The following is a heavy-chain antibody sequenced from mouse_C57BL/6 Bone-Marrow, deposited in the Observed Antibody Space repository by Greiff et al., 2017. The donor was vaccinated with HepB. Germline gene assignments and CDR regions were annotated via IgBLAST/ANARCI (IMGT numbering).Heavy chain of an antibody. CDR1: GFTFTTYP. D-gene: IGHD1-1*01. CDR3: ARGTTVRTDAMDY. Sequence: QVQLKQSGAELVKPGASVKMSCKASGFTFTTYPIEWIKQNHGKSLEWIGNFHPYNDDTKYNEKFKGQATVTVEKSSRIVYLELSRLTSDDSAVYYCARGTTVRTDAMDYWGQGTSVTVSS. CDR2: FHPYNDDT. J-gene: IGHJ4*01. V-gene: IGHV1-47*01.